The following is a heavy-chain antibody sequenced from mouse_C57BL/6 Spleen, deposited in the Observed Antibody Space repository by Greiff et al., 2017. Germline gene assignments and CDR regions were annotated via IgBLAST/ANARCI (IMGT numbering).Heavy chain of an antibody. CDR1: GFTFSSYA. V-gene: IGHV5-4*03. D-gene: IGHD1-1*01. CDR2: ISDGGSYT. Sequence: EVMLVESGGGLVKPGGSLKLSCAASGFTFSSYAMSWVRQTPEKRLEWVATISDGGSYTYYPDNVKGRFTISRDNAKNNLYLQMSHLKSEDTAMYYCARALLLDCFDYWGQGTTLTVSS. J-gene: IGHJ2*01. CDR3: ARALLLDCFDY.